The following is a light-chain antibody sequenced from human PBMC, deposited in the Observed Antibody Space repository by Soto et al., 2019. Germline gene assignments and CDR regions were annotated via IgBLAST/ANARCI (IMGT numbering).Light chain of an antibody. CDR2: DVS. Sequence: QSVLTQPASVSGSPGQSITISCTGTSSDVGGYNYVSWYQQHPGKAPKLMIYDVSNRPSGVSNRFSGSKSGNTASLTISGLHSEDEADYYCSSYTASSTYVFVTGTKVT. J-gene: IGLJ1*01. CDR3: SSYTASSTYV. CDR1: SSDVGGYNY. V-gene: IGLV2-14*01.